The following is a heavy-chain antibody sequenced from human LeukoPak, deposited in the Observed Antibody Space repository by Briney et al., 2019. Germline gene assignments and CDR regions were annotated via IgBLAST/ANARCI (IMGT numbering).Heavy chain of an antibody. J-gene: IGHJ6*02. D-gene: IGHD5-24*01. CDR3: ARDDSRDGYNTHYYGMDV. Sequence: GGSLRLSCAASGLTFSSYWMSWVRQAPGKGLEWVANIKQDGSEKYYVDSVKGRFTISRDNAKNSLYLQMNSLRAEDTAVYYCARDDSRDGYNTHYYGMDVWGQGTTVTVFS. CDR1: GLTFSSYW. V-gene: IGHV3-7*01. CDR2: IKQDGSEK.